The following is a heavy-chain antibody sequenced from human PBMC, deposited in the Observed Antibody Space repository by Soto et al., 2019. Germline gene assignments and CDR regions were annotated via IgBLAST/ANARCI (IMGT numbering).Heavy chain of an antibody. CDR1: GGTFSSYA. D-gene: IGHD3-16*01. CDR2: IIPIFGTA. CDR3: ARDSSIGVYYYYGMDV. J-gene: IGHJ6*02. Sequence: SVKVSCKASGGTFSSYAISWVRQAPGQGLEWMGGIIPIFGTANYAQKFQGRVTITADESTSTAYMELSSLRSEDTAVYCCARDSSIGVYYYYGMDVWGQGTTVTVSS. V-gene: IGHV1-69*13.